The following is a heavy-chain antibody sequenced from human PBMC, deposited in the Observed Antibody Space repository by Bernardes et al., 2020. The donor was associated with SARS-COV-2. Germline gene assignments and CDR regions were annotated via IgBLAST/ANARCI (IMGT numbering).Heavy chain of an antibody. Sequence: GSLRLSCVWSGFRVSQDWMSWVRQVPGKGLGWVANINKDGSESYYEDSVKGRFTIARDNAKKSLLLQMHSLRAEDTAVYYCARYLSDYGLDVWGQGTTVTVSS. V-gene: IGHV3-7*03. CDR1: GFRVSQDW. J-gene: IGHJ6*02. CDR3: ARYLSDYGLDV. CDR2: INKDGSES.